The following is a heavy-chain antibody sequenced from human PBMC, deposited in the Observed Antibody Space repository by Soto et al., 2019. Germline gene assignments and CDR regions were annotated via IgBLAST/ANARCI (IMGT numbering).Heavy chain of an antibody. D-gene: IGHD3-3*01. Sequence: GESLKISCAASGFTFSSYGMHWVRQAPGKGLEWVAVIWYDGSNKYYADSVKGRFTISRDNSKNTLYLQMNSLRAEDTGVYYCARGAPKYDFWSGYRLDYWGQGTLVTVSS. CDR2: IWYDGSNK. CDR3: ARGAPKYDFWSGYRLDY. V-gene: IGHV3-33*01. CDR1: GFTFSSYG. J-gene: IGHJ4*02.